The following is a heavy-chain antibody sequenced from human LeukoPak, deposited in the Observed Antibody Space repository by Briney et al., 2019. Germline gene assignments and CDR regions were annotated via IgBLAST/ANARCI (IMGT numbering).Heavy chain of an antibody. J-gene: IGHJ4*02. CDR2: INTNTGNP. D-gene: IGHD2-2*01. CDR1: GCTFTRFG. Sequence: ASVKVSCKASGCTFTRFGLNWVRLAPGQGLEWMGWINTNTGNPTYAQGFTGRFVFSLDTSVSTAYLQITSLKAEDTAVYYCARERYCGSTSCLDYWGQGTLVTVSS. CDR3: ARERYCGSTSCLDY. V-gene: IGHV7-4-1*02.